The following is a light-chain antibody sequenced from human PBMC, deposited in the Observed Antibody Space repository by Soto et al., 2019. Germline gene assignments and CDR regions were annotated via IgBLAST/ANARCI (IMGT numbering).Light chain of an antibody. CDR3: QQRSNWPHTWT. V-gene: IGKV3-11*01. CDR2: DAS. Sequence: EIVLTQSPPTLSLSPGERATLSCRASQSVSTYLAWYQQKPGQAPRLLIYDASTRATGIPARFSGSGSGTDFTLTISSLEPEDFAVYYCQQRSNWPHTWTFSQGTKVEIK. CDR1: QSVSTY. J-gene: IGKJ1*01.